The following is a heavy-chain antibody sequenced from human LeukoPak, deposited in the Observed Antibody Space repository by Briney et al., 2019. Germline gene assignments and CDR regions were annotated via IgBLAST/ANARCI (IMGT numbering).Heavy chain of an antibody. J-gene: IGHJ5*02. CDR2: ISGSGGST. CDR1: GFTFSSYV. D-gene: IGHD3-3*01. Sequence: GASLRLSCAASGFTFSSYVMSWVRQAPGKGLEWVSAISGSGGSTYHADSVEGRFTISRDNSKNTLFPQMNSLRAEDTAVYYCAKPTNDFWSGYPPGWFDPWGQGTLVTVSS. V-gene: IGHV3-23*01. CDR3: AKPTNDFWSGYPPGWFDP.